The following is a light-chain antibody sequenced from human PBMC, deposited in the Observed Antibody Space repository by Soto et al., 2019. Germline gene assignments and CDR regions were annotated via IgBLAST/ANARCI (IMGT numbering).Light chain of an antibody. Sequence: SQISQSPSTVSASVGDRVPFTCRASQSISSWLAWYQQKPGKAPKLLINKASSLESGVPSRFSGSGSGTEFTLTISSLQPDDFATYYCQHFNSYPWTFGQGTKVDI. CDR3: QHFNSYPWT. J-gene: IGKJ1*01. CDR1: QSISSW. V-gene: IGKV1-5*03. CDR2: KAS.